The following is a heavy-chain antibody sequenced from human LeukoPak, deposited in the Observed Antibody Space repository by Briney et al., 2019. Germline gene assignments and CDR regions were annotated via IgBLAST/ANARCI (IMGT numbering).Heavy chain of an antibody. J-gene: IGHJ6*03. Sequence: PSGTLSLTCTVSGGSISSYYWSWIRQPAGKGLEWIGRIYTSGSTNYNPSLKSRVTMSVDTSKNQFSLKLSSVTAADTAVYYCARDLWDSSSGYYYYYMDVWGKGTTVTVSS. V-gene: IGHV4-4*07. CDR1: GGSISSYY. D-gene: IGHD6-6*01. CDR2: IYTSGST. CDR3: ARDLWDSSSGYYYYYMDV.